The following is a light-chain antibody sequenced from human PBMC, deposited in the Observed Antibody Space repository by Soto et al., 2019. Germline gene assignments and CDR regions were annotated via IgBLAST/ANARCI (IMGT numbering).Light chain of an antibody. CDR1: QSVSSSY. CDR3: QHSRNS. Sequence: EIVLTQSPGTLSLSPGERATLSCRASQSVSSSYLAWYQQKPGQPPRLLIYGASSRATGIPDRFSGSGSGLDFTRTMTRLDPEDFAVYYCQHSRNSFGEGNKVEIK. V-gene: IGKV3-20*01. CDR2: GAS. J-gene: IGKJ4*01.